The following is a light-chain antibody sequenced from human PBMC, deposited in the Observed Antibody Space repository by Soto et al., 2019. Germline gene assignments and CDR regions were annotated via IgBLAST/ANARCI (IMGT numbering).Light chain of an antibody. CDR1: NSDVGGYNY. V-gene: IGLV2-14*01. CDR3: SSYTSSTTYV. Sequence: QSVLTQPASVSGSPGQSITISCTGTNSDVGGYNYVSWYQQHPGKAPKLMMYEVNNRPSAVSNRFSGSRSGNTASPTISGLQAEDEADYYCSSYTSSTTYVFGTGTKV. J-gene: IGLJ1*01. CDR2: EVN.